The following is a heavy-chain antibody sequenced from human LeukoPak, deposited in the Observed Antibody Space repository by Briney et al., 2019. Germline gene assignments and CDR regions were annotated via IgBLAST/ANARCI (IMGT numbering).Heavy chain of an antibody. J-gene: IGHJ6*02. CDR3: ARFLYGDEYGTYYYYGMDV. D-gene: IGHD4-17*01. CDR2: IYYSGST. Sequence: PSETLSLTCTVSGGSISSYYWSWIRQPPGKGLEWIGYIYYSGSTNYNPSLKSRVTISVDTSKNQFSLTLSSVTAADTAVYYCARFLYGDEYGTYYYYGMDVWGQGTTVTVSS. CDR1: GGSISSYY. V-gene: IGHV4-59*08.